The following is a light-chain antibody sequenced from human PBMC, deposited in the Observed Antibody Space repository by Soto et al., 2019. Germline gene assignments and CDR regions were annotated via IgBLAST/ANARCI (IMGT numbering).Light chain of an antibody. CDR1: QGINND. J-gene: IGKJ4*01. V-gene: IGKV1-17*01. CDR3: LQHNDYPRT. CDR2: EAS. Sequence: DIQMTQSPSSLSASVGDRVTISCRASQGINNDLGWYQQKPGKAPKRLIYEASTLQSGVPSRFSGSGSGTEITLAISSLQSEDFATYYCLQHNDYPRTFGGGTQVAIK.